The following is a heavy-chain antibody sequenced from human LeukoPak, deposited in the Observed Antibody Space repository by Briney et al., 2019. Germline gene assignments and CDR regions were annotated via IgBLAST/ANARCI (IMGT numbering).Heavy chain of an antibody. CDR3: ARLDYGDYSAYFDY. CDR2: INPNSGGT. V-gene: IGHV1-2*04. Sequence: ASVKVSCKASGYTFTGYYMHWVRQAPGQGLEWMGWINPNSGGTNYAQKFQGWVTMTRDTSISTAYMELSRPRSDDTAVYYCARLDYGDYSAYFDYWGQGTLVTVSS. J-gene: IGHJ4*02. D-gene: IGHD4-17*01. CDR1: GYTFTGYY.